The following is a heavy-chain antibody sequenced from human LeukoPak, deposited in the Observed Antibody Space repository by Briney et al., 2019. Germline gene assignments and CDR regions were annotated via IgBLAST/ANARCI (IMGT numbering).Heavy chain of an antibody. V-gene: IGHV4-31*03. J-gene: IGHJ3*02. CDR3: ARAHVDDVEMVYPLRAFDI. Sequence: SETLSLTCTVSGGSIRSGGYYWSWIRQHPGKGLEWLGYIYYSGISKYNPSLTSRVTISVDTSKNQFSLKLRSVTAADTAVYYCARAHVDDVEMVYPLRAFDIWGQGTLVTVSS. D-gene: IGHD2-8*01. CDR1: GGSIRSGGYY. CDR2: IYYSGIS.